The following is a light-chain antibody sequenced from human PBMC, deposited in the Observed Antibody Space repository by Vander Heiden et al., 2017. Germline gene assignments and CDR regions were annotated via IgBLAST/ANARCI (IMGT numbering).Light chain of an antibody. CDR3: QQRSNGRT. CDR1: QSVSSY. CDR2: DAS. Sequence: VLTHSPATLSLSPGESTTLSCRTNQSVSSYLAWYQQKPGPAPRLLNYDASNRATGIPARFSGSGSGTDFTLTISSLEPEDFAVYYCQQRSNGRTFGQGTKVEIK. V-gene: IGKV3-11*01. J-gene: IGKJ1*01.